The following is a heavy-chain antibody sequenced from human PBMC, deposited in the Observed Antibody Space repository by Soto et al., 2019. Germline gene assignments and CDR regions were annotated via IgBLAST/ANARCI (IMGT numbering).Heavy chain of an antibody. D-gene: IGHD6-6*01. CDR1: GGSISSYY. CDR2: IYYSGST. CDR3: ARWGLAARRNYMVF. J-gene: IGHJ6*04. Sequence: PSETLSLTCTVSGGSISSYYWSWIRQRPGKGLEWIGYIYYSGSTNYNPSLKSRVTISVDTSKNQFSLKLSSVTAADTAVYYCARWGLAARRNYMVFRGTGTTVTLSS. V-gene: IGHV4-59*08.